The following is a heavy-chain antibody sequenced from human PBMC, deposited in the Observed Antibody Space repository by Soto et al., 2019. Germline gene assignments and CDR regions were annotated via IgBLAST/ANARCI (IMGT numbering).Heavy chain of an antibody. J-gene: IGHJ6*01. CDR2: IYSGGST. CDR1: GFSVRSNY. V-gene: IGHV3-53*01. Sequence: LRLSCAASGFSVRSNYMSWVRQAPGKGLEWVSVIYSGGSTYYADSVKGRFTIYRDNSKNTLYLQMNSLRAEDTAVYYCARDSPNYYGMDVLGQGTTVTVSS. CDR3: ARDSPNYYGMDV.